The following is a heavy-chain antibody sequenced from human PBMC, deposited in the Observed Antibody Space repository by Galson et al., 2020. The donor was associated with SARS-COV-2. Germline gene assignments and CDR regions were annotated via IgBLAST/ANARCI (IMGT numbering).Heavy chain of an antibody. CDR1: GGSISSSSYY. V-gene: IGHV4-39*01. D-gene: IGHD1-20*01. Sequence: ETSETLSLTCTVSGGSISSSSYYWGWIRQPPGKGLEWIGSIYYSGSTYYNPSLKSRVTISVDTSKNQFSLKLSSVTATDTAVYYCARLVPLNWNRGDDYWGQGTLVTVSS. CDR2: IYYSGST. J-gene: IGHJ4*02. CDR3: ARLVPLNWNRGDDY.